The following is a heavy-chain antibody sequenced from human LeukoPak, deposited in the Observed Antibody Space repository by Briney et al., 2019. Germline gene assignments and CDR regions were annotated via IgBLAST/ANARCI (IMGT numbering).Heavy chain of an antibody. CDR2: ISGHNGNT. CDR3: ARQQQLLDY. CDR1: GYTLTNYN. V-gene: IGHV1-18*01. Sequence: ASVKVSCKASGYTLTNYNISWVRQAPGQGLEWMGWISGHNGNTNYAQKFQGRVTMTTDTSTSTAYMELRSLRSDDTAVYYCARQQQLLDYWGQGTLVTVSS. J-gene: IGHJ4*02. D-gene: IGHD6-13*01.